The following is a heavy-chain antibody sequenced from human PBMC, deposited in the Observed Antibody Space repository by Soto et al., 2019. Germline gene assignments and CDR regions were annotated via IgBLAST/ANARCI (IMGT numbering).Heavy chain of an antibody. CDR1: GGTFSSYA. D-gene: IGHD2-21*01. J-gene: IGHJ5*02. V-gene: IGHV1-69*13. CDR3: ARWEEATVVSWFDP. Sequence: SLKVSCKASGGTFSSYAISWVRQAPGQGLEWMGGIIPIFGTANYAQKFQGRVTITADESTSTAYMELSSLRSEDTAVYYCARWEEATVVSWFDPWGQGTLVTVSS. CDR2: IIPIFGTA.